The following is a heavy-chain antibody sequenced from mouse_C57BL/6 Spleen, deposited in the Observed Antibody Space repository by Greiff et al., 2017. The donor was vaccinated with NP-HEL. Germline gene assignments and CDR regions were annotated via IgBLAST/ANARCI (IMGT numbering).Heavy chain of an antibody. CDR1: GYTFTDYE. CDR2: IDPETGGT. J-gene: IGHJ2*01. Sequence: QVQLKESGAELVRPGASVTLSCKASGYTFTDYEMHWVKQTPVHGLEWIGAIDPETGGTAYNQKFKGKAILTADKSSSTAYMELRSLTSEDSAVYYCTRWVDSSGYVGFDYWGQGTTLTVSS. V-gene: IGHV1-15*01. CDR3: TRWVDSSGYVGFDY. D-gene: IGHD3-2*02.